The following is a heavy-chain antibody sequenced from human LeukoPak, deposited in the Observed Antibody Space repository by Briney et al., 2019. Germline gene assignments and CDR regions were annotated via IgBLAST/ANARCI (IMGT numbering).Heavy chain of an antibody. V-gene: IGHV1-8*01. CDR3: ATFDYDFWSGYHI. Sequence: ASVKVSCKASGYTFTGYDINWVRQATGQGLEWMGWMNPNSGDTGSAQTFQGRVTMTRDTSISTAYMELSRLRSDDTAVYYCATFDYDFWSGYHIWGQGTLVTVSS. J-gene: IGHJ4*02. D-gene: IGHD3-3*01. CDR2: MNPNSGDT. CDR1: GYTFTGYD.